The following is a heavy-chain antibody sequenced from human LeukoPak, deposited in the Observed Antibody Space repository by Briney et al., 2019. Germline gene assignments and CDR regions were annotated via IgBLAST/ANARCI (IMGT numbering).Heavy chain of an antibody. Sequence: SETLSLTCAVYGGSFSDYYWTWIRQSPGKGLEWIGEINHSGATDYNPSLRSRVTISVDTSKNQFSLKVRSVTAADTAVYYCARRVRGVSFYYYNGMDVWGQGTTVTVSS. CDR1: GGSFSDYY. CDR2: INHSGAT. J-gene: IGHJ6*02. D-gene: IGHD3-10*01. V-gene: IGHV4-34*01. CDR3: ARRVRGVSFYYYNGMDV.